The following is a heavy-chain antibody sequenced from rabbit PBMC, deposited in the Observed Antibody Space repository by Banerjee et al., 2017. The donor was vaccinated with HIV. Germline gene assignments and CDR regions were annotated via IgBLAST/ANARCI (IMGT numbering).Heavy chain of an antibody. CDR1: GFDLSNSYY. Sequence: QSLEESGGGLVKPGASLTLTCKASGFDLSNSYYMCWVRQAPGKGLELIASIYTGTSGSTWYATWAKGRFTISKTSSTTVTLQMTSLTAADTATYFCARSPSSGWGNWYFNLWGQGTLVTVS. CDR3: ARSPSSGWGNWYFNL. V-gene: IGHV1S40*01. D-gene: IGHD4-1*01. CDR2: IYTGTSGST. J-gene: IGHJ4*01.